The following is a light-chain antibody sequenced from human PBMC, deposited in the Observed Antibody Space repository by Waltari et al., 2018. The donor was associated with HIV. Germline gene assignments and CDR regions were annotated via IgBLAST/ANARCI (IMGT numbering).Light chain of an antibody. J-gene: IGKJ2*01. CDR1: QSISSY. CDR2: AAS. CDR3: QQSYSTPLYT. V-gene: IGKV1-39*01. Sequence: DIQMTQSLSSLSGSVGDRVPMTCRASQSISSYLNWYQQKPGKAPKLLIYAASSLQSGVPSRFSGSGSGTDFTLTISSLQPEDFATYYCQQSYSTPLYTFGQGTKLEIK.